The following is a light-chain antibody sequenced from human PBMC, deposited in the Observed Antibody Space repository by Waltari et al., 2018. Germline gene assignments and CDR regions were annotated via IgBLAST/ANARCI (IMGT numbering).Light chain of an antibody. CDR3: QQYNNWPPGRT. CDR1: QSVSSN. Sequence: EIVMTQSPATLSVSPGERATLSCRASQSVSSNLASYQQKPGQVPRLLIYGASTRATGIPARFSGSGSGTEFTLTISSLQSEDFAVYYCQQYNNWPPGRTFGQGTKVEIK. CDR2: GAS. V-gene: IGKV3-15*01. J-gene: IGKJ1*01.